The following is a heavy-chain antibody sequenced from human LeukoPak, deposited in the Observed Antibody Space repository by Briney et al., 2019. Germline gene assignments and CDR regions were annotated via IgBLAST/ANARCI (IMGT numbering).Heavy chain of an antibody. CDR3: ARGGLRRYGGNSDYWYFDL. CDR2: INPNSGGT. CDR1: GYSFTGYY. D-gene: IGHD4-23*01. Sequence: GASVKVSCKASGYSFTGYYMHWVRQAPGQGLEWMGWINPNSGGTNYAQKLQGRVTMTRDTSIGTAYMELSRLRSDDTAVFYCARGGLRRYGGNSDYWYFDLWGRGTLVTVSS. V-gene: IGHV1-2*02. J-gene: IGHJ2*01.